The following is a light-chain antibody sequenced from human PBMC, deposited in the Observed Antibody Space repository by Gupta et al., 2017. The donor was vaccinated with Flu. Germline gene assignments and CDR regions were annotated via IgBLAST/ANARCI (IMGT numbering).Light chain of an antibody. J-gene: IGKJ2*01. CDR3: QHRSSRPMYT. Sequence: DIVLTQSPASLSLSPGETATLTCRASQSISTYLTWYQQKPGQAPKLLMYDASHRYAGIPVRFTGSGSWTDFTITTSSREPQDVSTYYCQHRSSRPMYTFGQGTELEIK. CDR1: QSISTY. CDR2: DAS. V-gene: IGKV3-11*01.